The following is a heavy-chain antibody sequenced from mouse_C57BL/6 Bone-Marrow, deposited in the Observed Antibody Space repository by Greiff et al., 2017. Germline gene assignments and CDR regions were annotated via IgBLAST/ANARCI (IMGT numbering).Heavy chain of an antibody. CDR1: GYAFSSYW. CDR3: ATGIYYDYDRVYAIDY. CDR2: IYPGDGDT. J-gene: IGHJ4*01. D-gene: IGHD2-4*01. Sequence: VQLKESGAELVKPGASVKISCKASGYAFSSYWMNWVKQRPGKGLEWIGQIYPGDGDTNYNGKFKGKATLTADKSSSTAYMQLSSLTSEDSAVYFCATGIYYDYDRVYAIDYWGQGTSVTVSS. V-gene: IGHV1-80*01.